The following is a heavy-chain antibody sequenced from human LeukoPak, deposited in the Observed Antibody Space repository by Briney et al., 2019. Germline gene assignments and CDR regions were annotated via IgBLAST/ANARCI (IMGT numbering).Heavy chain of an antibody. V-gene: IGHV1-46*01. Sequence: ASVKVSCKASGYTFTSYDISWVRQAPGRGLEWMGIFNPSGASTTYAQKFQGRVAMTRDTSTSTVYMELSSLRSEDTAVYYCAREEILARIRSFDYWGQGTLVTVSS. CDR2: FNPSGAST. CDR3: AREEILARIRSFDY. D-gene: IGHD3-3*02. CDR1: GYTFTSYD. J-gene: IGHJ4*02.